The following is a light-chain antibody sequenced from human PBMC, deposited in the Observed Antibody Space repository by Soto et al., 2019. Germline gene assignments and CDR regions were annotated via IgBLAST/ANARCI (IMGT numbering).Light chain of an antibody. V-gene: IGKV4-1*01. CDR1: QSVLFASNNKNY. Sequence: DIVMNQTPDSLAVSLRERATINCKSSQSVLFASNNKNYLAWYQQKPGQPPKLLISWASTRESGVPDRCSGSGSATDFTLTISSLQAEEVAIYDCHQYYSPPLTFGGGTNVEIK. CDR2: WAS. CDR3: HQYYSPPLT. J-gene: IGKJ4*01.